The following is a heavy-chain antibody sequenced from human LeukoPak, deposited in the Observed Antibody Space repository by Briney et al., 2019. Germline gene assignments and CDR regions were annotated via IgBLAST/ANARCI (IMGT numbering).Heavy chain of an antibody. V-gene: IGHV3-23*01. CDR2: ISGSGGST. J-gene: IGHJ4*02. CDR3: AKVMSGWYYFDY. CDR1: GFTFISHA. D-gene: IGHD6-19*01. Sequence: GGSLRLSCAASGFTFISHAMSWVRQAPGKGLEWVSGISGSGGSTYYADSVKGRFTISRDNSKNTLYLQMNSLRAEDTAVYYCAKVMSGWYYFDYWGQGTLVAVSS.